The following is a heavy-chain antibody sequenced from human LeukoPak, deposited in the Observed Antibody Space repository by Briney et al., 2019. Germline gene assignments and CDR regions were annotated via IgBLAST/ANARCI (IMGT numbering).Heavy chain of an antibody. Sequence: GGSLRLSCAASGFTFSSYGMHWVRQAPGKGLEWVAFIRYDGSNKYYADSVKGRFTISRDNSKNALYLQMNSLRAEDTAVYYCARENDSSGYYYVPFDYWGQGTLVTVSS. CDR3: ARENDSSGYYYVPFDY. CDR2: IRYDGSNK. J-gene: IGHJ4*02. D-gene: IGHD3-22*01. V-gene: IGHV3-30*02. CDR1: GFTFSSYG.